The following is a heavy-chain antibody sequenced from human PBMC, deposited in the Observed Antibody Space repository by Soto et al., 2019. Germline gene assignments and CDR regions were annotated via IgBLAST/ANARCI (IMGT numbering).Heavy chain of an antibody. CDR1: GVTFSSYA. J-gene: IGHJ4*02. CDR3: AMGAPRDYFDY. CDR2: IIPIVGTA. Sequence: SVKVSCKAAGVTFSSYAINWVRQAPGQGLEWMGGIIPIVGTANYAQKFQGRVTITADKSTSTAYMERSSLRSEDTAVYHWAMGAPRDYFDYWGQGTLVTVSS. D-gene: IGHD1-26*01. V-gene: IGHV1-69*06.